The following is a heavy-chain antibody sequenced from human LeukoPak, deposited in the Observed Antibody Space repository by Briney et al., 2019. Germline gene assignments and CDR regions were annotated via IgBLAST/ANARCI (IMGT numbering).Heavy chain of an antibody. V-gene: IGHV3-30*02. CDR3: VKDYGKYQILERATFDF. CDR1: GFTFDHYL. CDR2: IRYNGNVK. D-gene: IGHD5-24*01. Sequence: SRGALRLSFATSGFTFDHYLMSWVRQAPGKGLEMVALIRYNGNVKYYAETVEGRFHVYRDKSNKKGYIRMNTQRAEDTAMYYFVKDYGKYQILERATFDFWGQGTLISVSS. J-gene: IGHJ4*02.